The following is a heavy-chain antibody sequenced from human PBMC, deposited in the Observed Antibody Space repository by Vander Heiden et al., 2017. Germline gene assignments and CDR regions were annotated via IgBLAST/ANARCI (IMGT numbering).Heavy chain of an antibody. J-gene: IGHJ6*02. Sequence: QVQLVESGGRVVPPGTSLRLPCSASGFPFTSYGMHWVRQAPGKGLEWVAVISYDGSNKYYADSVKGRFTISRDNSKNTLYLQMNSLRAEDTAVYYCAKDPYSGSYYYYYYGMDVWGQGTTVTVSS. CDR1: GFPFTSYG. CDR2: ISYDGSNK. D-gene: IGHD1-26*01. CDR3: AKDPYSGSYYYYYYGMDV. V-gene: IGHV3-30*18.